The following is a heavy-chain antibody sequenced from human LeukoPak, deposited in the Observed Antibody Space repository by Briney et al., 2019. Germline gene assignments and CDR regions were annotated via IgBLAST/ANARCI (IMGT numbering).Heavy chain of an antibody. Sequence: GGSLRLSCAASGFTFSSYWMTWVRQAPGKGLEWVANIKKDGSETFYVDSVKGRFSISRDNAKNSLGLQMNSLSAEDTAVYYCARDAGGGPTRLNWNDPFDYWGQGTLVSVST. D-gene: IGHD1-20*01. CDR1: GFTFSSYW. CDR2: IKKDGSET. J-gene: IGHJ4*02. CDR3: ARDAGGGPTRLNWNDPFDY. V-gene: IGHV3-7*01.